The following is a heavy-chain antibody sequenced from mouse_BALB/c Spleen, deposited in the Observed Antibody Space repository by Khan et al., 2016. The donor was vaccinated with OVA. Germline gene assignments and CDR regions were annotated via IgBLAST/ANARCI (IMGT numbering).Heavy chain of an antibody. J-gene: IGHJ2*01. CDR3: ARIYGSDFDY. CDR1: GYSFTGYF. Sequence: EVELVESGPALVKPGASGKVSCLASGYSFTGYFMHWVMQSPGKSLEWIGRINPPFGETFYSQKFVDKATLSVDESSSTAHMELRSLKAKDSAVDDCARIYGSDFDYWGQGTTLTVSS. CDR2: INPPFGET. D-gene: IGHD1-1*01. V-gene: IGHV1-20*01.